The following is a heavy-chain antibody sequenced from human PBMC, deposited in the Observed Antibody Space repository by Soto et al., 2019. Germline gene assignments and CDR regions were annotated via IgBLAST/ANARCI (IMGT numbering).Heavy chain of an antibody. CDR2: IYYSGST. CDR3: ARGPGDSSGYSQEGWFDP. CDR1: GGSISSGDYY. Sequence: QVQLQESGPGLVKPSQTLSLTCTVSGGSISSGDYYWSWIRQPPGKGLEWIGYIYYSGSTYYNPSLKSRVTISVDTPKNQFSLKLSSVTAADTAVYYCARGPGDSSGYSQEGWFDPWGQGTLVTVSS. J-gene: IGHJ5*02. D-gene: IGHD3-22*01. V-gene: IGHV4-30-4*01.